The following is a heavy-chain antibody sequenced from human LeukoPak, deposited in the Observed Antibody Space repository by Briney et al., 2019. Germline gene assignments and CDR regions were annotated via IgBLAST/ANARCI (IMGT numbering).Heavy chain of an antibody. J-gene: IGHJ4*02. CDR2: IYHGGST. CDR3: ARYSSSGKGDY. CDR1: GYSISSGYY. V-gene: IGHV4-38-2*01. Sequence: SETLSLTCSVSGYSISSGYYWGWIRQPPGKGLEWIGNIYHGGSTYYNSSLKSRLTMSVDTSKNQFSLQLSSVTAAGTAVYYCARYSSSGKGDYWGQGTLVTVSS. D-gene: IGHD6-13*01.